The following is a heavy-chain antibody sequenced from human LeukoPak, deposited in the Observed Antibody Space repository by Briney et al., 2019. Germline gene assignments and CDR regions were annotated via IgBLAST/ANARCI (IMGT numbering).Heavy chain of an antibody. Sequence: SETLSLTCTVSGGSINSGYHWSWIRQFPGKGLEWIGYIAQSGSSYYNPSLKSRVTISLGTSKNQFSLQLSSLTAADTALYYCARDSHYDSSGYYLDSWGPGTLVTVSS. J-gene: IGHJ4*02. CDR3: ARDSHYDSSGYYLDS. CDR2: IAQSGSS. V-gene: IGHV4-31*03. CDR1: GGSINSGYH. D-gene: IGHD3-22*01.